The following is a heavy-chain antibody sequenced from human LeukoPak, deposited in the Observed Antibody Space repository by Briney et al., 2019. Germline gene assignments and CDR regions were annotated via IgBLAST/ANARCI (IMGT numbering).Heavy chain of an antibody. D-gene: IGHD6-6*01. J-gene: IGHJ4*02. CDR3: ARGGGGVAARPPYFDY. CDR2: ISPSGGST. V-gene: IGHV1-46*01. CDR1: GYTFTSYY. Sequence: ASVKVSCKASGYTFTSYYMHWVRQAPGQGLEWMGIISPSGGSTSYAQKFQGRVTMTRDTSTSTVYMELSSLRSEDTAVYYCARGGGGVAARPPYFDYWGQGTLVTVSS.